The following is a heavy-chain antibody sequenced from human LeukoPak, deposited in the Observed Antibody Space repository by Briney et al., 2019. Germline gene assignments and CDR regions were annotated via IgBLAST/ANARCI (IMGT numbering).Heavy chain of an antibody. D-gene: IGHD6-19*01. Sequence: SETLSLTCTVSGGSISSYYWTWIRQPPGKGLEWIGYIYYSGTTYYNPSLKSRVTISLDTSKNKFSLNLTSVNVADTAVYYCARHGESSSGWYVDFWGQGTLVTVSS. J-gene: IGHJ4*02. V-gene: IGHV4-59*01. CDR2: IYYSGTT. CDR1: GGSISSYY. CDR3: ARHGESSSGWYVDF.